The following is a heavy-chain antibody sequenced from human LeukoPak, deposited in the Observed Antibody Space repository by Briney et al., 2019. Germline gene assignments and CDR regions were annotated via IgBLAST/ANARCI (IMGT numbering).Heavy chain of an antibody. Sequence: ASVKASCKASGYTFTGYYMHWVRQAPGQGLEWMGWINPNSGGTNYAQKFQGRVTMTRDTSISTAYMELSRLRSDDTAVYYCARVVRPYNWSDPWGQGTLVTVSS. CDR3: ARVVRPYNWSDP. D-gene: IGHD6-6*01. CDR1: GYTFTGYY. CDR2: INPNSGGT. V-gene: IGHV1-2*02. J-gene: IGHJ5*02.